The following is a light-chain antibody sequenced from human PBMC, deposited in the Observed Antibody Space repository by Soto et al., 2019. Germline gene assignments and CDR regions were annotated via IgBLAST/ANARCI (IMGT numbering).Light chain of an antibody. CDR1: SSDIGGYKY. Sequence: QSALTQHASVSGSPGQSITISCTGTSSDIGGYKYVSWYQHHPGKAPKLIIFEVNNRPSGVSNRFSGSKFGNTASLTISGLQAEDEADYYCNSYTTTSTRVFGTGTKLTVL. J-gene: IGLJ1*01. CDR3: NSYTTTSTRV. CDR2: EVN. V-gene: IGLV2-14*01.